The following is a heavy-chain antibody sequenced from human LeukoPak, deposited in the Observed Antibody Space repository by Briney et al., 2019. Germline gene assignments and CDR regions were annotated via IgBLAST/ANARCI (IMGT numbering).Heavy chain of an antibody. Sequence: GASVKVSCKASGGTFSSYAISWVRQAPGQGLEWMGGIIPIFGTANYAQKFQGRVTITADESTSTAYMELSSLRSEDTAVYYCATDPTSYGDYVGPDYWGQGTLVTVSS. CDR3: ATDPTSYGDYVGPDY. CDR2: IIPIFGTA. J-gene: IGHJ4*02. CDR1: GGTFSSYA. D-gene: IGHD4-17*01. V-gene: IGHV1-69*13.